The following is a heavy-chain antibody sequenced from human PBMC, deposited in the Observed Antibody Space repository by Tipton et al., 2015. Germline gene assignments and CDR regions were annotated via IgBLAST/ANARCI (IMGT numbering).Heavy chain of an antibody. CDR3: TRAGNWNYEEFDY. J-gene: IGHJ4*02. CDR1: GFTFSSYA. D-gene: IGHD1-7*01. Sequence: SLRLSCAASGFTFSSYAMSWFRQAPGKGLEWVGFIKSKAYGGTTEYAASVKGRFTISRDDSKSIAYLQMNSLKTEDTAVYYCTRAGNWNYEEFDYWGQGTLVTVSS. V-gene: IGHV3-49*03. CDR2: IKSKAYGGTT.